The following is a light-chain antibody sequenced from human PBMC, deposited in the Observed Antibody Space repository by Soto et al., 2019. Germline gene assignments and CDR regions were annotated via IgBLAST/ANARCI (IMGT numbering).Light chain of an antibody. CDR2: HDT. J-gene: IGLJ2*01. CDR3: QVWDSSSDHVV. Sequence: YELTQPPSVSVAPGETARITCGENNIGSKSVHWYQQKPGQAPVLVIYHDTDRPSGIPERFSGSNAGNTATLTISRVEAGDEADYCCQVWDSSSDHVVFGGGTKLTVL. CDR1: NIGSKS. V-gene: IGLV3-21*04.